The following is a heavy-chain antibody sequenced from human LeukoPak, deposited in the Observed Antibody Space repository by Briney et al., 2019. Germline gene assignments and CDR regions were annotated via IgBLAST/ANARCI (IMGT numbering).Heavy chain of an antibody. CDR2: IYYSGST. CDR3: ARGGGIAVAGPAFNYYYYYYMDV. J-gene: IGHJ6*03. V-gene: IGHV4-34*01. Sequence: SETPSLTCAVYGGSFSGYYWSWLRQPPGKGLEWIGSIYYSGSTNYNPSLKSRVTISVDTSKNQFSLKLSSVTAADTAVYYCARGGGIAVAGPAFNYYYYYYMDVWGKGTTVTVSS. D-gene: IGHD6-19*01. CDR1: GGSFSGYY.